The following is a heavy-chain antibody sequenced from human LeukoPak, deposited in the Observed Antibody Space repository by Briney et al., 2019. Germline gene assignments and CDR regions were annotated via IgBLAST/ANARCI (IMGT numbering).Heavy chain of an antibody. Sequence: GGSLRLSCAASGFIFSSYTMNWVRQAPGKGLEWVSYISSSSSTIYYADSVKGRFTISRDNAKYSLYLQMNSLRAEDTAVYYCARDFGGHVDFGVSIGFDPWGQGTLVTVSS. CDR3: ARDFGGHVDFGVSIGFDP. J-gene: IGHJ5*02. CDR1: GFIFSSYT. D-gene: IGHD3-3*01. V-gene: IGHV3-48*01. CDR2: ISSSSSTI.